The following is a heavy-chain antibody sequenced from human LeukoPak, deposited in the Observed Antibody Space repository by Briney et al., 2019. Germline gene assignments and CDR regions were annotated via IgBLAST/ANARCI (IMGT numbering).Heavy chain of an antibody. CDR1: GFTFSSYA. CDR2: ISGSGGST. D-gene: IGHD6-6*01. Sequence: GGSLRLSCAASGFTFSSYAMSWVRQAPGKGLEWVSAISGSGGSTYCADSVKGRFTISRDNSKNTLYLQMNSLRAEDTAVYYCAKRELVLGSGRYFDYWGQGTLVTVSS. CDR3: AKRELVLGSGRYFDY. J-gene: IGHJ4*02. V-gene: IGHV3-23*01.